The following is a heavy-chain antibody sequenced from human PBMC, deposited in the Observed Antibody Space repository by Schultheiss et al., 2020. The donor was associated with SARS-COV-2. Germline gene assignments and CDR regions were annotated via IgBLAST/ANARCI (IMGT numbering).Heavy chain of an antibody. CDR3: AEIWGSVY. Sequence: GGSLRLSCAASGFTFSSYGMHWVRQAPGKGLEWVAVISYDGSNKYYADSVKGRFTISRDNSKNTLYLQMNSLRAEDTAVYYCAEIWGSVYWGQGTLVTVSS. V-gene: IGHV3-30*03. CDR1: GFTFSSYG. D-gene: IGHD3-16*01. CDR2: ISYDGSNK. J-gene: IGHJ4*02.